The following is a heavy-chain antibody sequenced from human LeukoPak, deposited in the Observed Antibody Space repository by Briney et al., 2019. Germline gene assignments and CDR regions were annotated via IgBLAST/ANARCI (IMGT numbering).Heavy chain of an antibody. CDR3: ARYTSGYYRWFDP. J-gene: IGHJ5*02. Sequence: ASVKVSCKASGYTFTTYALNWVRQAPGQGLEWMGWINTNTGNPTYAQGFTGRFVFSLDTSVSTAYLQISSLRAEDTAVYYCARYTSGYYRWFDPWGQGTLVTVSS. CDR1: GYTFTTYA. D-gene: IGHD6-19*01. CDR2: INTNTGNP. V-gene: IGHV7-4-1*02.